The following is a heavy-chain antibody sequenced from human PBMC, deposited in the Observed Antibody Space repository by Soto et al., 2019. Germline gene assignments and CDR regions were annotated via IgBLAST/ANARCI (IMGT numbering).Heavy chain of an antibody. V-gene: IGHV4-39*01. CDR3: ARLDYGSGATMDV. Sequence: SETLSLTCTVSGGSVSSGTYYWGWIRQPPGKVLEWIVSIYYSVTTYYNPSLKSRVTISFDTSNNQFSLKLTSVTSAYTAVYYCARLDYGSGATMDVWGQGTTVTVSS. D-gene: IGHD3-16*01. CDR1: GGSVSSGTYY. CDR2: IYYSVTT. J-gene: IGHJ6*02.